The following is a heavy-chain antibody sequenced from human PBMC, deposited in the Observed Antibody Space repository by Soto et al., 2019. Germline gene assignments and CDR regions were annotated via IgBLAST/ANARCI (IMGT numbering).Heavy chain of an antibody. D-gene: IGHD3-10*01. CDR1: GYTFTSYG. CDR3: ARDLYGSGSYYRPYYYYGMDV. Sequence: QVQLVQSGAEVKKPGASVKVSCKASGYTFTSYGIIWVRQAPGQGLEWMGWISAYNGNTNYSQKLQGRVTMTTDTSTSTAHMELRSLRSDDTAVYYCARDLYGSGSYYRPYYYYGMDVGGQGTTDTVSS. V-gene: IGHV1-18*01. CDR2: ISAYNGNT. J-gene: IGHJ6*02.